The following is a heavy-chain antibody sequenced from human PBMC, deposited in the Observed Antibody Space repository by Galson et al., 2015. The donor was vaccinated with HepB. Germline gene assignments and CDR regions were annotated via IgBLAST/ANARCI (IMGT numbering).Heavy chain of an antibody. D-gene: IGHD3-10*01. V-gene: IGHV5-10-1*01. CDR2: IDPSDSYT. J-gene: IGHJ5*02. Sequence: QSGAEVKKPGESLRISCKGSGSSFTSYWISWVRQMPGKGLEWMGRIDPSDSYTNYSPSFQGHVTISADKSISTAYLQWSSLKASDTAMYYCASQGHYYGSGSWQNWFDPWGQGTLVTVSS. CDR1: GSSFTSYW. CDR3: ASQGHYYGSGSWQNWFDP.